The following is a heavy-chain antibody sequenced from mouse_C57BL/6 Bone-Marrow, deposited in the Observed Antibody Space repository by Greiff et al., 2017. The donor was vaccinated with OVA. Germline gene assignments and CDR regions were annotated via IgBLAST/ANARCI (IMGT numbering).Heavy chain of an antibody. CDR1: GYTFTSYG. CDR3: ARKGDDGYFFDY. CDR2: IYPRSGNT. J-gene: IGHJ2*01. Sequence: QVQLKESGAELARPGASVKLSCKASGYTFTSYGISWVKQSTGQGLEWIGEIYPRSGNTYYNEKFKGKATLTADKSSSTAYMELRSLTSEDSAVYFCARKGDDGYFFDYWGQGTTLTVSS. D-gene: IGHD2-3*01. V-gene: IGHV1-81*01.